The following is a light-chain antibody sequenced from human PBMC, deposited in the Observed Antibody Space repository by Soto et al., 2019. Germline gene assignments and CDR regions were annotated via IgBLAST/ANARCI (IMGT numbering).Light chain of an antibody. V-gene: IGKV1-39*01. CDR3: QQSYTTLPFT. Sequence: DIQMTQSPSSLSASVGDRVTITCRARQSISSYLNWYQQKPGKAPKLLIYGASSLQSGVPSRFSGSGSGTDFTLTISSLQPEDFATYYCQQSYTTLPFTFGPGTKVDIK. CDR2: GAS. CDR1: QSISSY. J-gene: IGKJ3*01.